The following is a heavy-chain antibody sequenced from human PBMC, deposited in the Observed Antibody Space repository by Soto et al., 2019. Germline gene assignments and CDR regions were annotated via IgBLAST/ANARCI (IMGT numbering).Heavy chain of an antibody. Sequence: QVQLVQSGAEVQEPGSSVKVSCKASGGTFSSYSISWVRQAPGQGLEWMGGIIPILGTVQYAQMFQGRLTITADESTSTAYMELSRLKSDDTAVYYCATRVSISGVVISWFDPWGRGTLVTVSS. CDR1: GGTFSSYS. CDR2: IIPILGTV. J-gene: IGHJ5*01. CDR3: ATRVSISGVVISWFDP. V-gene: IGHV1-69*01. D-gene: IGHD3-3*01.